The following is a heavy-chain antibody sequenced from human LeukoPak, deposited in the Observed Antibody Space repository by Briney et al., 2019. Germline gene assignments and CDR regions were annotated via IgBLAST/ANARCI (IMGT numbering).Heavy chain of an antibody. Sequence: GASVKVSCKASASTFSTYAIHWVRQAPGQGLEWMGWISTGNGNTRYSKAFQDRVTITRDTSAGTVYMDLRGLRSEDMAVYYCARENYYRIGRFDRAYLDDWGQGTLVTVSS. D-gene: IGHD3-10*01. J-gene: IGHJ4*02. CDR2: ISTGNGNT. CDR3: ARENYYRIGRFDRAYLDD. CDR1: ASTFSTYA. V-gene: IGHV1-3*03.